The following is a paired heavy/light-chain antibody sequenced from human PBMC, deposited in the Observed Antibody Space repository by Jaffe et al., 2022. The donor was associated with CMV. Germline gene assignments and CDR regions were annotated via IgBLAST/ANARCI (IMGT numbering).Light chain of an antibody. J-gene: IGLJ2*01. CDR3: MIWHDHAVL. Sequence: QAVLTQPSSLSASPGASVSLTCTLRSGVKVPSYTIYWYQQKPASPPQFLLRYKSDSDSQRGSAVPSRFSGSKDVSANAGILFISGLQSEDEADYYCMIWHDHAVLFGGGTKLTVL. CDR2: YKSDSDS. V-gene: IGLV5-45*03. CDR1: SGVKVPSYT.
Heavy chain of an antibody. J-gene: IGHJ6*02. CDR2: IVTAFGTP. CDR1: GDSFNSLT. CDR3: ATGRVSDYPYYGMDV. Sequence: QVHLVQSGAEVRKPGSSVKVSCKTSGDSFNSLTISWLRQAPGQGLEWLGGIVTAFGTPNHAQRFQGRVTISADDSTSTSYMELNGLRSDDTAVYYCATGRVSDYPYYGMDVWGQGTTVTVSS. V-gene: IGHV1-69*01.